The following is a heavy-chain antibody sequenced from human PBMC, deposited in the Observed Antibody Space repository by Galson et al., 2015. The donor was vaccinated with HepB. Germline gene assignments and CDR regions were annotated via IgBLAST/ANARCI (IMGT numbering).Heavy chain of an antibody. CDR3: ARGVDLLWVSGNRPVDY. CDR1: GYTFTSYY. V-gene: IGHV1-46*01. CDR2: INPGGSAT. D-gene: IGHD6-19*01. Sequence: SVKVSCKASGYTFTSYYMHWLRQAPGQGLEWMGIINPGGSATTYAQKFQGRVTMTRDTSTNTVYMELSSLRSDDTAVYYCARGVDLLWVSGNRPVDYWGQGTLVTVSS. J-gene: IGHJ4*02.